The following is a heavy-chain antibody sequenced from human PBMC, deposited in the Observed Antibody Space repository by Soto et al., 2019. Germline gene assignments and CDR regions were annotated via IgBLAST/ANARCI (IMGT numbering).Heavy chain of an antibody. Sequence: SETLSLTCTVSGGSISSGDYYWSWIRQPPGKGLEWIGYIYYSGSTYYNPSLKSRVTISVDTSKNQFSLKLSSVTAADTAVYYCARLLRGAEHYYGMDVWGQGTTVTVSS. CDR3: ARLLRGAEHYYGMDV. CDR1: GGSISSGDYY. CDR2: IYYSGST. J-gene: IGHJ6*02. V-gene: IGHV4-30-4*01.